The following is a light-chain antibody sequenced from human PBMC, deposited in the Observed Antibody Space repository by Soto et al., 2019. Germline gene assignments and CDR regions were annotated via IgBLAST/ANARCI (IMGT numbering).Light chain of an antibody. CDR1: RNVGSN. J-gene: IGKJ5*01. CDR3: QGNYSIPGS. CDR2: GAS. V-gene: IGKV3-15*01. Sequence: EIVMTHSPATLSVSPGERATLSFMASRNVGSNLAWYQQKPGQAPRLLIYGASTRATGIPARFSGSGSGTEFTLTISNLQREAFATYYYQGNYSIPGSFGQGTRLEIK.